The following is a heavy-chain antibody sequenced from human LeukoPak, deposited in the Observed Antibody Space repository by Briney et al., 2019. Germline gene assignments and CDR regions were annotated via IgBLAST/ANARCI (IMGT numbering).Heavy chain of an antibody. Sequence: SETLSLTCTVSGGSISSHFWSWIRQPPGKGLEWIGYIYHSGSTYYNPSLKSRVTISVGRSKNQFSLKLSSVTAADTAVYYCARDQSGTSDYWGQGTLVTVSS. J-gene: IGHJ4*02. V-gene: IGHV4-59*11. CDR1: GGSISSHF. D-gene: IGHD1-14*01. CDR2: IYHSGST. CDR3: ARDQSGTSDY.